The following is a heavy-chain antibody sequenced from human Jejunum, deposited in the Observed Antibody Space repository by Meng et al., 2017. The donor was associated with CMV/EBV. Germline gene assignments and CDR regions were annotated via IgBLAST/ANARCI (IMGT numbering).Heavy chain of an antibody. Sequence: SAFSFSNYGMHWVRQAPGKGLEWVSFMRYDGKTTYYADSVKGRFTISRDNSRNSVSLQMNSLRDDDTAIYYCAKQGDPSAYFFDFWGEGTMVTVSS. CDR1: AFSFSNYG. V-gene: IGHV3-30*02. CDR3: AKQGDPSAYFFDF. CDR2: MRYDGKTT. J-gene: IGHJ4*02. D-gene: IGHD3-10*01.